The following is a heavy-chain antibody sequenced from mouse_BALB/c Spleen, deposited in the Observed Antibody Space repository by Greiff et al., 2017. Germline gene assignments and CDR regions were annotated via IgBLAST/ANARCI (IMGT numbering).Heavy chain of an antibody. V-gene: IGHV1-69*02. CDR1: GYTFTSYW. CDR3: ARGGGSTMITTGDWYFDV. D-gene: IGHD2-4*01. J-gene: IGHJ1*01. Sequence: QVQLQQPGAELVKPGASVKLSCKASGYTFTSYWMHWVKQRPGQGLEWIGEIDPSDSYTNYNQKFKGKATLTVDKSSSTAYMQLSSLTSEDSAVYYCARGGGSTMITTGDWYFDVWGAGTTVTVSS. CDR2: IDPSDSYT.